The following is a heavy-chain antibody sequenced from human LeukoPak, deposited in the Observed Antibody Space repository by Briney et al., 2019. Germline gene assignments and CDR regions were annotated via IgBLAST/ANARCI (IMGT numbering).Heavy chain of an antibody. CDR1: GGSFSGYY. CDR3: ARRYGSNWFDP. D-gene: IGHD3-10*01. Sequence: SETLSLTCAVYGGSFSGYYWSWIRQPPGKGLEWIGEINHSGSTNYNPSLKSRVTISVDTSKNQFSLKLSSVTAADTAVYYCARRYGSNWFDPWGQGTLVTVSS. CDR2: INHSGST. J-gene: IGHJ5*02. V-gene: IGHV4-34*01.